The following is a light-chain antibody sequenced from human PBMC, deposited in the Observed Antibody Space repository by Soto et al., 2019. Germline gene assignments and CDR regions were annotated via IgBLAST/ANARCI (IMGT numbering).Light chain of an antibody. CDR2: KVS. CDR3: MQSRHSTWT. V-gene: IGKV2-24*01. J-gene: IGKJ1*01. Sequence: DIVMTQTPLSSPVTLGQAASISCRSSQSLLHSDVNTYLSWFHQRPGQPPRLLIYKVSDRFSGVRDRFSGRGSGTDFTLTIRRVEAADVWVYYCMQSRHSTWTFGQGTKVEIK. CDR1: QSLLHSDVNTY.